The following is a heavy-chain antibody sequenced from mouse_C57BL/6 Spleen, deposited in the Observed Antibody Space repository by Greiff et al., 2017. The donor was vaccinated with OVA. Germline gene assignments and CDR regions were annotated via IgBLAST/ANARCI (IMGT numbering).Heavy chain of an antibody. CDR1: GFNIKDDY. J-gene: IGHJ2*01. D-gene: IGHD1-1*01. CDR2: IDPENGDT. CDR3: TTLITTDYFDY. Sequence: VQLQQSGAELVRPGASVKLSCTASGFNIKDDYMHWVKQRPEQGLEGIGWIDPENGDTEYASKFQGKATITAYTSSNTASLHLSSLTSEDTAVYYFTTLITTDYFDYWGQGTTLTVSS. V-gene: IGHV14-4*01.